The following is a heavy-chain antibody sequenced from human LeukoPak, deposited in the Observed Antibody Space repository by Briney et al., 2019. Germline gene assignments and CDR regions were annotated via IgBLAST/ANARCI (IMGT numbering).Heavy chain of an antibody. D-gene: IGHD3-22*01. J-gene: IGHJ5*02. CDR2: IYYSGST. Sequence: SETLSLTCTVSGGSISSYYWSWIRQPPGKGLEWIGYIYYSGSTNYNPSLKSRVTISIGTTNNKSSLRRSAGPAADTAVYYCARRPGSSGYDPCFVPWGQGTLVTVSS. CDR3: ARRPGSSGYDPCFVP. CDR1: GGSISSYY. V-gene: IGHV4-59*12.